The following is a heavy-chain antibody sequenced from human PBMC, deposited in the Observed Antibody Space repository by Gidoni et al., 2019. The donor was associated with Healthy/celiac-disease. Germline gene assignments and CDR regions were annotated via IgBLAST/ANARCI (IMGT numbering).Heavy chain of an antibody. CDR3: AKDPATFRFYDFWSGYVRSGFDY. J-gene: IGHJ4*02. D-gene: IGHD3-3*01. CDR1: GFTFSSHA. Sequence: EVQLLESGGGLVQPGGSLRLSCAASGFTFSSHAMSWVRQAPGKGLEWVSAISGSGGSTYYADSVKGRFTISRDNSKNTLYLQMNSLRAEDTAVYYCAKDPATFRFYDFWSGYVRSGFDYWGQGTLVTVSS. CDR2: ISGSGGST. V-gene: IGHV3-23*01.